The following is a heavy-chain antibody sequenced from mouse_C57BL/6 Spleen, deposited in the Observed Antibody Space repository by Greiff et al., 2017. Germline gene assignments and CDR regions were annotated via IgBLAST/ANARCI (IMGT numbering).Heavy chain of an antibody. CDR3: ARDLAVYAMDY. CDR2: ISSGSSTI. J-gene: IGHJ4*01. Sequence: EVKVVESGGGLVKPGGSLKLSCAASGFTFSDYGMHWVRQAPEKGLEWVAYISSGSSTIYYADTVKGRFTISRDNANNTLFLQMTSLRSEDTAMYYCARDLAVYAMDYWGQGTSVTVSS. V-gene: IGHV5-17*01. CDR1: GFTFSDYG.